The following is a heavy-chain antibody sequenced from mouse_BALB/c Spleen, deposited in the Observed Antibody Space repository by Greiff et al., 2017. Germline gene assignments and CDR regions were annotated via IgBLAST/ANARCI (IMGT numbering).Heavy chain of an antibody. CDR2: ISYSGST. D-gene: IGHD4-1*01. J-gene: IGHJ4*01. V-gene: IGHV3-2*02. CDR1: GYSITSDYA. CDR3: ARELGPYYAMDY. Sequence: EVQGVESGPGLVKPSQSLSLTCTVTGYSITSDYAWNWIRQFPGNKLEWMGYISYSGSTSYNPSLKSRISITRDTSKNQFFLQLNSVTTEDTATYYCARELGPYYAMDYWGQGTSVTVSS.